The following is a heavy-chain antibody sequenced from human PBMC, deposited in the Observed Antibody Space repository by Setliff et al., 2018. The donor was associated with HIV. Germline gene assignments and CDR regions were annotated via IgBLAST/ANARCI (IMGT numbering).Heavy chain of an antibody. CDR2: IKEDGSET. CDR1: GFTFSNFW. Sequence: QSGGSLRLSCATSGFTFSNFWMTWVRQAPGKGLEWVANIKEDGSETFYVDSVKGRFTMSRDNAKNLVYLEMNSLRAEDTAVYYCARLRLYNSALDYWGQGTLVTVSS. J-gene: IGHJ4*02. V-gene: IGHV3-7*01. D-gene: IGHD3-10*01. CDR3: ARLRLYNSALDY.